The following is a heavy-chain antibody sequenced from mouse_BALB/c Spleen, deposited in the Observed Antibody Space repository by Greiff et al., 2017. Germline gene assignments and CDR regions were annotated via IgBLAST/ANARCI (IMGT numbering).Heavy chain of an antibody. D-gene: IGHD2-14*01. V-gene: IGHV1S81*02. CDR3: ARSDRYYGMDY. CDR2: INPSNGRT. CDR1: GYTFTSYW. J-gene: IGHJ4*01. Sequence: QVQLQQPGAELVTPGASVKLSCKASGYTFTSYWMHWVQQRPGQGLEWIGEINPSNGRTNYNEEFKSKATLTVDKSSSTSYMQLSSLTSEDSAVYCCARSDRYYGMDYWGQGTSVTVSS.